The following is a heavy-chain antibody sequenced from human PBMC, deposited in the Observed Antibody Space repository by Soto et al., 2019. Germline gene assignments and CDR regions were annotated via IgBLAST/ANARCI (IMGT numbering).Heavy chain of an antibody. V-gene: IGHV4-4*02. CDR1: GGSISSSNW. D-gene: IGHD6-19*01. CDR3: ARLSIAVAGNRYGLDY. CDR2: IYHSGST. J-gene: IGHJ4*02. Sequence: SETLSLTCAVSGGSISSSNWWSWVRQPPGKGLEWIGEIYHSGSTNYNPSLRSRVTISVDKSKNQFSLKLSSVTAADTAVYYCARLSIAVAGNRYGLDYWGQGTLVTVSS.